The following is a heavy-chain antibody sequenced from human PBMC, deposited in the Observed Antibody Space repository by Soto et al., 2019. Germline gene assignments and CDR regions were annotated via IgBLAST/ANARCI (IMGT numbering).Heavy chain of an antibody. CDR2: IYHSGST. J-gene: IGHJ6*02. D-gene: IGHD6-6*01. Sequence: SETLSLTCAVSGYSISSGYYWGWIRQPPGKGLEWIGSIYHSGSTYYNPSLKSRVTISVDTSKNQFSLKLSSVTAADTAVYYCARESIAATSSGGMDVWGQGTTVTVS. V-gene: IGHV4-38-2*02. CDR3: ARESIAATSSGGMDV. CDR1: GYSISSGYY.